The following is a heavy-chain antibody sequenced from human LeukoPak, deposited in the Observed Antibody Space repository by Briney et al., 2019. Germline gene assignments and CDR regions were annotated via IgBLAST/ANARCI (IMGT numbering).Heavy chain of an antibody. Sequence: SETLSLTCTVSGVSISSYYWSWIRQPPGKGLEWLGYIYYSGSTNYNPSLKSRVTISVDTSKNQFSLKLSSVTAADTAVYYCARVGYYYYGMDVWGQGTTVTVSS. CDR1: GVSISSYY. V-gene: IGHV4-59*01. D-gene: IGHD3-10*01. J-gene: IGHJ6*02. CDR3: ARVGYYYYGMDV. CDR2: IYYSGST.